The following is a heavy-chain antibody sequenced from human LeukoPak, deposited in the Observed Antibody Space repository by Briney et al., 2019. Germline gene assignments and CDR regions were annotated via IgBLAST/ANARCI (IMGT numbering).Heavy chain of an antibody. CDR1: GFTFGSYA. J-gene: IGHJ4*02. CDR2: VSGGGVST. Sequence: QPGGSLRLSCAASGFTFGSYAMSWVRQAPGKGLEWISTVSGGGVSTYYADSAKGRFTISRDNSKNTMDLQMNSLRAEDTALYYCVKDTIGYYQPFDVWGQGTLVTVSS. V-gene: IGHV3-23*01. CDR3: VKDTIGYYQPFDV. D-gene: IGHD3-22*01.